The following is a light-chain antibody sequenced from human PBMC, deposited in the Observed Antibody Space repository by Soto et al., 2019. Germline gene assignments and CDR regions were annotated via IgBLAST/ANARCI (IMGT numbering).Light chain of an antibody. CDR3: QQYGSSPQT. CDR1: QSVGTK. V-gene: IGKV3-20*01. J-gene: IGKJ1*01. Sequence: EIVMTQSPATLSVSPGERATLSCRASQSVGTKLAWYQQKPGQAPRLLIYGASSRATGIPDRFSGSGSGTDFTLTISRLEPEDFAVYYCQQYGSSPQTFGQGTKVDI. CDR2: GAS.